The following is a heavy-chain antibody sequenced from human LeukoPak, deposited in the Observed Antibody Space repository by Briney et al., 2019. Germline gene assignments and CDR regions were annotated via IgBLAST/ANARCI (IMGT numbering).Heavy chain of an antibody. V-gene: IGHV4-39*07. CDR3: ARDRGLTTGTIDY. J-gene: IGHJ4*02. Sequence: SETLSLTCTVSGGSISSSSYYWGWIRQPPGKGLEWIGSIYYSGSTYYNPSLKSRVTISVDTSKNQFSLKLSSVTAADTAVYYCARDRGLTTGTIDYWGQGTLVTVSS. CDR1: GGSISSSSYY. D-gene: IGHD4-17*01. CDR2: IYYSGST.